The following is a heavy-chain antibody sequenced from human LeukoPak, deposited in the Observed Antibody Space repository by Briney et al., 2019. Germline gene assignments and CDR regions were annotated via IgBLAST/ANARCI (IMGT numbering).Heavy chain of an antibody. CDR3: ARDRERWLQSNFDY. CDR2: IIPIFGTA. D-gene: IGHD5-24*01. CDR1: GGTFSSYA. V-gene: IGHV1-69*01. J-gene: IGHJ4*02. Sequence: SVKVSCKASGGTFSSYAISWVRQAPGRGLEWMGGIIPIFGTANYAQKFQGRVTITADESTSTAYMELSSLRSEDTAVYYCARDRERWLQSNFDYWGQGTLVTVSS.